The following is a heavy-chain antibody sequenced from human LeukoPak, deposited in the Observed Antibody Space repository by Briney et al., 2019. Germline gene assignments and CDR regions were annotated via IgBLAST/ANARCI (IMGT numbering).Heavy chain of an antibody. CDR3: ARVIAVAGRPIDY. CDR2: INHSGST. Sequence: SETLSLTCAVYGGSFSGYYWSWIRQPPGKGLEWIGEINHSGSTNYNPSLKSRVTISVDKSKNQFSLKLSSVTAADTAVYYCARVIAVAGRPIDYWGQGTLVTVSS. D-gene: IGHD6-19*01. CDR1: GGSFSGYY. V-gene: IGHV4-34*01. J-gene: IGHJ4*02.